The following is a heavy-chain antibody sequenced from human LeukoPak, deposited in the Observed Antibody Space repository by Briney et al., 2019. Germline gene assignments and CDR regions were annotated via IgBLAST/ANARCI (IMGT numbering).Heavy chain of an antibody. Sequence: SETLSLTCTVSGGSISSSSYYWGWIRQPPGKGLEWIGSIYYSGSTYYNPSLKSRVTISVDTSKNQFSLKLRSVTAADTAVYYCARRAFGEFAYYYYMDVWGKGTTVTVSS. V-gene: IGHV4-39*01. CDR2: IYYSGST. CDR1: GGSISSSSYY. J-gene: IGHJ6*03. CDR3: ARRAFGEFAYYYYMDV. D-gene: IGHD3-10*01.